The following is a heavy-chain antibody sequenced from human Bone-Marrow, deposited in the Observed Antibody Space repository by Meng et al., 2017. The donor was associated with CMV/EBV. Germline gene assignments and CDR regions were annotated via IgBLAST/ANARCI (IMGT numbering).Heavy chain of an antibody. J-gene: IGHJ4*02. CDR2: ISGSGGST. CDR3: ATPGYQLLFPYYFDY. CDR1: GFTFSNAW. D-gene: IGHD2-2*01. Sequence: GESLKISCAASGFTFSNAWMSWVRQAPGKGLEWVSAISGSGGSTYYADSVKGRFTISRDNSKNTLYLQMNSLRAEDTAVYYCATPGYQLLFPYYFDYWGQGTLVTVSS. V-gene: IGHV3-23*01.